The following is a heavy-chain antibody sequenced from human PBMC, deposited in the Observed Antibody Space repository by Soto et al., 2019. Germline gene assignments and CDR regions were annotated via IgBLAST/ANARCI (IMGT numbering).Heavy chain of an antibody. CDR3: ARDGASLGSGSRRRAFDI. D-gene: IGHD3-10*01. J-gene: IGHJ3*02. V-gene: IGHV3-21*01. Sequence: GGSLRLSCAASGFTFSSYSMNWVRQAPGKGLEWVSSISSSSSYIYYADSVKGRFTISRDNAKNSLYLQMNSLRAEDTAVYYCARDGASLGSGSRRRAFDIWGQGTMVTVSS. CDR2: ISSSSSYI. CDR1: GFTFSSYS.